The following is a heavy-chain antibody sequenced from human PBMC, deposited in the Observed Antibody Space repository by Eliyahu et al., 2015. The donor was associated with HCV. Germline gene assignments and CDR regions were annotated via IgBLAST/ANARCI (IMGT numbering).Heavy chain of an antibody. V-gene: IGHV4-39*01. Sequence: QLQLQESGPGLVKPSETLSLTCTVSGGSISSSNYYWGWLRQPPGKGLEWIGSIYYSGSTYYNPSLKSRVTISVDTSKNQFSLKLSSVTAADTAVYYCARHGYDSSGYYYVPYWGQGTLVTVSS. CDR2: IYYSGST. CDR3: ARHGYDSSGYYYVPY. D-gene: IGHD3-22*01. J-gene: IGHJ4*02. CDR1: GGSISSSNYY.